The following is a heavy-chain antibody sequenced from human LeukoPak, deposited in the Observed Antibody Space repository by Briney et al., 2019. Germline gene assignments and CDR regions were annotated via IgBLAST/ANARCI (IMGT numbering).Heavy chain of an antibody. D-gene: IGHD3-10*01. CDR1: GVSISSYY. J-gene: IGHJ3*02. V-gene: IGHV4-4*07. CDR3: ARHIESGSNDAFDI. CDR2: INTSGSS. Sequence: PETLSLTCTVSGVSISSYYWTWIRQPAGKGLEWIGRINTSGSSNYSPSLRSRVTMSVDTSKNQFSLNLSSVTAADTAVYYCARHIESGSNDAFDIWGQGTMVTVSS.